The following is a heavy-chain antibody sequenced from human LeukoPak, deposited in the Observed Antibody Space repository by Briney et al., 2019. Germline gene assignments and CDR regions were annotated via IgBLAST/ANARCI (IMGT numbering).Heavy chain of an antibody. D-gene: IGHD6-13*01. CDR2: IKEDGSEE. J-gene: IGHJ6*02. CDR3: ARDPYSRSWSYGMDV. Sequence: GGSLRLSCTASGFTFSTYWMSWVRQTPEKGLEWVANIKEDGSEEVYVDSVKGRFTISRDNAKSSLYLQMNSLRTEDTAVYYCARDPYSRSWSYGMDVWGHGRRSPSP. V-gene: IGHV3-7*05. CDR1: GFTFSTYW.